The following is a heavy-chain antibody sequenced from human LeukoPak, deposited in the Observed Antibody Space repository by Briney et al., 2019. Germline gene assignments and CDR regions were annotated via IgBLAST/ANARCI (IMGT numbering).Heavy chain of an antibody. Sequence: SETLSLTCTVSGGSISSYYWSWIRQPPGKGLEWIGYIYYSGSTNYNPSLKSRVAISVDTSKNQFSLKLSSVTAADTAVYYCARVRVHSSSWYVRYYFDYWGQGTLVTVSS. CDR3: ARVRVHSSSWYVRYYFDY. CDR2: IYYSGST. J-gene: IGHJ4*02. V-gene: IGHV4-59*01. D-gene: IGHD6-13*01. CDR1: GGSISSYY.